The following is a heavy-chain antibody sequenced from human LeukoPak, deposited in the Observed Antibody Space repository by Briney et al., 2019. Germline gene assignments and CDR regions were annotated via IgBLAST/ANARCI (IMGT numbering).Heavy chain of an antibody. Sequence: PGGSLRLSCAVSRFAFSNYGMSWVRQAPGKGLEWVSAISGSGGSTYYADSVKGRFTISRHNPKNTLYLHMNSLRAEDTALSYCAKSSYYDTSGSYREYYFDYWGQGALVTVSS. CDR2: ISGSGGST. V-gene: IGHV3-23*01. D-gene: IGHD3-22*01. J-gene: IGHJ4*02. CDR1: RFAFSNYG. CDR3: AKSSYYDTSGSYREYYFDY.